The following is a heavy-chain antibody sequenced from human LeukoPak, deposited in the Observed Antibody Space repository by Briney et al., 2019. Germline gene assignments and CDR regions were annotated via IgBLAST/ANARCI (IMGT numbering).Heavy chain of an antibody. Sequence: PGGSLRLSCAASGFNFDDYGMSWVRQAPGKGLEWVSGINWSGDSTGYADSVKGRFTISRDNAKNSLYLQMNSLRAEDTAVYYCARASGDFSWYFDLWGRGTPVTVSS. CDR3: ARASGDFSWYFDL. J-gene: IGHJ2*01. V-gene: IGHV3-20*04. CDR2: INWSGDST. CDR1: GFNFDDYG. D-gene: IGHD7-27*01.